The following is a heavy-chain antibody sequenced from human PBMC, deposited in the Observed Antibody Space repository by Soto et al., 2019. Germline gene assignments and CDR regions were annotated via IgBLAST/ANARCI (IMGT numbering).Heavy chain of an antibody. Sequence: EVQVVESGGGLVQPGGSLRLSCATSKFTFSAYAMTWVRQAPGEGLEWVSSISGSGGGTSYADSVKGRFSISRDNSKNTLYLRMNSLRVEDTAVYYCAIDPHGDHIGAFDFWGQVIVVTVSS. J-gene: IGHJ3*01. CDR2: ISGSGGGT. CDR3: AIDPHGDHIGAFDF. V-gene: IGHV3-23*04. D-gene: IGHD4-17*01. CDR1: KFTFSAYA.